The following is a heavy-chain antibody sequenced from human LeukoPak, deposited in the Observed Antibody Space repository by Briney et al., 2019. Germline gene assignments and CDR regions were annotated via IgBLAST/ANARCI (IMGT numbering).Heavy chain of an antibody. CDR1: GFTFSSYA. Sequence: PGGSLRLSCAASGFTFSSYAMHWVRQAPGKGLEWVAVISYDGSNKYYADSVKGRFTISRDNSKNTLYLQMNSLRAEDTAVYYCARAYPIVVVISGSDYWGQRTLVTVSS. V-gene: IGHV3-30-3*01. J-gene: IGHJ4*02. CDR3: ARAYPIVVVISGSDY. D-gene: IGHD3-22*01. CDR2: ISYDGSNK.